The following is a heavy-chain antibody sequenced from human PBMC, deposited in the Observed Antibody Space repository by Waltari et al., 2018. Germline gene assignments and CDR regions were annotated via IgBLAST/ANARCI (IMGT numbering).Heavy chain of an antibody. D-gene: IGHD6-6*01. V-gene: IGHV3-43*01. Sequence: EVQLVESGGVVVQPGGSLRLSCAASGFTFDDYTMHWVRQAPGKGLEWVSLSSWDGGSTDYADSVKGRFTISRDNSKNSLYLQMNSLRTEDTALYYGAKDILRLAARPWDYYYYYGMDVWGQGTTVTVSS. J-gene: IGHJ6*02. CDR1: GFTFDDYT. CDR2: SSWDGGST. CDR3: AKDILRLAARPWDYYYYYGMDV.